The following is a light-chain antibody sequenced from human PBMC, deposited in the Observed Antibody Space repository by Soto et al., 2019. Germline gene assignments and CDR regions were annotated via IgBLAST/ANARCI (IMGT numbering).Light chain of an antibody. V-gene: IGKV1-5*03. CDR1: QSISTW. J-gene: IGKJ1*01. Sequence: DIQMTQSPSTLSASVGDRVTITCRASQSISTWLAWYQQKPGKAPKLLIYKASSLESGVPSRFSGSGSGTEFTLTIRSLQTDDFATYYCQQYNRYWTFGQGTKVEIK. CDR2: KAS. CDR3: QQYNRYWT.